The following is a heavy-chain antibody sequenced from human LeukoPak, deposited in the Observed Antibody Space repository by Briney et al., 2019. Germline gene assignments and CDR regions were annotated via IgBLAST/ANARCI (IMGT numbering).Heavy chain of an antibody. D-gene: IGHD3-10*01. Sequence: GGSLRLSCAASGFTFSSNYMSWVRQAPGKGLEWVSVIYTDGSTSYAEYVNGSFTISRDNSKNTLYLQMSSLRAEDTAVYYCNLRRGLIPSWGQGTLVPVSS. CDR2: IYTDGST. V-gene: IGHV3-66*01. CDR3: NLRRGLIPS. J-gene: IGHJ4*02. CDR1: GFTFSSNY.